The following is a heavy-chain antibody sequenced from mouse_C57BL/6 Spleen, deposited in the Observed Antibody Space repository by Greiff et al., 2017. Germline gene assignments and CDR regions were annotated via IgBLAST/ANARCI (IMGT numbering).Heavy chain of an antibody. V-gene: IGHV5-17*01. Sequence: EVQGVESGGGLVKPGGSLKLSCAASGFTFSDYGMHWVRQAPEKGLEWVAYISSGSSTIYYADTVKGRFTISRDNAKNTLFLQMTSLRSEDTAMYYCARNPTVVAYYYAMDYWGQGTSVTVSS. CDR1: GFTFSDYG. J-gene: IGHJ4*01. D-gene: IGHD1-1*01. CDR3: ARNPTVVAYYYAMDY. CDR2: ISSGSSTI.